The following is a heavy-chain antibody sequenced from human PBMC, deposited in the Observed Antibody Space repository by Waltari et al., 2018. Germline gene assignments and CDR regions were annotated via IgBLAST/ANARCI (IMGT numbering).Heavy chain of an antibody. CDR2: ISWNSGSR. CDR3: AKDNWLSTRYFDY. V-gene: IGHV3-9*01. J-gene: IGHJ4*02. CDR1: GFTFDDYA. D-gene: IGHD3-9*01. Sequence: EVQLVESGGGLVQPGRSLRLSCAASGFTFDDYAMHWVRQAPGKGLEWVSGISWNSGSRGYADSVKGRFTISRDNAKNSLYLQMNSLRAEDTALYYCAKDNWLSTRYFDYWGQGTLVTVSS.